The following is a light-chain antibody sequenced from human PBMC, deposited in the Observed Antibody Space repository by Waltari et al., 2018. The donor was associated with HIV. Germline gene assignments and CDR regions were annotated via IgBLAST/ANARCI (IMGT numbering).Light chain of an antibody. Sequence: QFALTQPASVSGSPGQSITISCTGTSSDIGYYNYVSWYQQHPGKAPKLMIYEVSNRPSGVSNRFSGSKSGNTASLTISGLQAEDEADYFCSSLTNSVTLSVLFGGGTKLTVL. J-gene: IGLJ3*02. CDR2: EVS. V-gene: IGLV2-14*01. CDR3: SSLTNSVTLSVL. CDR1: SSDIGYYNY.